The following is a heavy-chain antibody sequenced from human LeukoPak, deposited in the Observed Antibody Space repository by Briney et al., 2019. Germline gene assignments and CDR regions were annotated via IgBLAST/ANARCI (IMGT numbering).Heavy chain of an antibody. CDR1: GDYISSGENY. D-gene: IGHD5-18*01. J-gene: IGHJ4*02. V-gene: IGHV4-61*08. Sequence: PSETLSLTCTVSGDYISSGENYWTWIRQPPGKGLEWIGSIYSSGSTNYNPSLKSRVTISVDTSKNQFSLRLSSVTAADTAVYYCARDHRGYSYGLFDSWGQGTLVTVSS. CDR3: ARDHRGYSYGLFDS. CDR2: IYSSGST.